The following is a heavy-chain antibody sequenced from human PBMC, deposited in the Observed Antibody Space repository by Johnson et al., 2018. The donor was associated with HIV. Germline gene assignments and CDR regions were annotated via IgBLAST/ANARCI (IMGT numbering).Heavy chain of an antibody. CDR2: INWNGGST. Sequence: EQLVESGGGVVRPGGSLRLSCAASGFTFDDSGMSWVRQAPGKGLEWVAGINWNGGSTGYADSVKGRFTISRDNAKNSLYLQMNSLRAEDTALYYCARGVGIQLWSSDAFDIWGQGTMVTVSS. CDR1: GFTFDDSG. V-gene: IGHV3-20*04. CDR3: ARGVGIQLWSSDAFDI. J-gene: IGHJ3*02. D-gene: IGHD5-18*01.